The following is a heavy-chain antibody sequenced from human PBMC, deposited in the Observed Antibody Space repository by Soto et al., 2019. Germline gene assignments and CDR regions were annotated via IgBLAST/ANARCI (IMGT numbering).Heavy chain of an antibody. CDR1: GYTFTGYY. J-gene: IGHJ6*04. D-gene: IGHD3-16*01. V-gene: IGHV1-2*02. CDR2: INPDGRGT. Sequence: SVKFSCRTSGYTFTGYYIHWVRQAPGHGLEWMGWINPDGRGTSYPQKFQGRVTMTRDTSISTAYMELSRLRPDDTDVYYRARGGISGWRNNYGTDAGGMGTRVPV. CDR3: ARGGISGWRNNYGTDA.